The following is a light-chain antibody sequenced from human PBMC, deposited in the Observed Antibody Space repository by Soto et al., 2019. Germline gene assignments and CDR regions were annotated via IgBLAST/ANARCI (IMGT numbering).Light chain of an antibody. CDR2: DVS. V-gene: IGKV1-5*01. CDR3: QQLRMYPST. CDR1: QSINNL. Sequence: DIQMTQSPSTLSASVGDRVTITCRASQSINNLLAWYQQKPGKAPKFLIYDVSTLESGVPSRFSGSGSGTEFTLTISSLQPEDFATYYCQQLRMYPSTFGGGTKVDIK. J-gene: IGKJ4*01.